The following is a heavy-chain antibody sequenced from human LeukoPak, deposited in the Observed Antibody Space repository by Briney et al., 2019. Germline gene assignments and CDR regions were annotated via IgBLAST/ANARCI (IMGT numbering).Heavy chain of an antibody. CDR1: GGSLRGSY. CDR3: ARHVIGIAAAGNLYDYYYYMDV. Sequence: LETLSLTRTVSGGSLRGSYWSWIGQPPGKGVECMAYMCNCGSTNYNPPLKSRITISLDTSTNQCSLKLSSVTAADTAVYDCARHVIGIAAAGNLYDYYYYMDVWGKGTTVTVSS. CDR2: MCNCGST. J-gene: IGHJ6*03. D-gene: IGHD6-13*01. V-gene: IGHV4-59*08.